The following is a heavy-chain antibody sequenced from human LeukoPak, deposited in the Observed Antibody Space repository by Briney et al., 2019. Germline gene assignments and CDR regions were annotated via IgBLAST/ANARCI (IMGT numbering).Heavy chain of an antibody. J-gene: IGHJ4*02. D-gene: IGHD3-16*01. CDR3: VRGMGGGVSNFDY. V-gene: IGHV3-11*04. CDR1: GFTVSDYY. Sequence: GGSLRLSCAASGFTVSDYYMTWIRQAPGKGLDWVSYISFSGSTIYYADSVKGRFIISRDTAKNSLYLQMNSLRAEDTAVYYCVRGMGGGVSNFDYWGQGTPVTVSS. CDR2: ISFSGSTI.